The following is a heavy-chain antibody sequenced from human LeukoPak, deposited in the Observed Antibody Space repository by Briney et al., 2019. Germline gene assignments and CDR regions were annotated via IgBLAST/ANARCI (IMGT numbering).Heavy chain of an antibody. CDR2: IKQDGSEK. CDR3: ARDPMRGVIPPHAFDI. Sequence: GGSLRLSCAASGFTFSSYWMSWVRQAPGKGLEWVANIKQDGSEKYYVDSVKGRFTISRDNAKNSLYLQMNSLRAEDTAVYYCARDPMRGVIPPHAFDIWGQGTMVTVSS. CDR1: GFTFSSYW. D-gene: IGHD3-10*01. J-gene: IGHJ3*02. V-gene: IGHV3-7*01.